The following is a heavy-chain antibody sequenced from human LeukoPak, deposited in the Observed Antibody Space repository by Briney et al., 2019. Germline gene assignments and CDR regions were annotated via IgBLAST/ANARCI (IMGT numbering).Heavy chain of an antibody. J-gene: IGHJ4*02. D-gene: IGHD6-19*01. CDR2: IRYDGSKK. CDR1: GFTFSSYG. CDR3: AKDLLPVAANW. Sequence: PGGSLRLSCGASGFTFSSYGMHWVRQAPGKGLEWVAFIRYDGSKKSHADSVKGRFTISRDNSKNTLYLQMNSLRAEDTALYYCAKDLLPVAANWWGQGTLVTVSS. V-gene: IGHV3-30*02.